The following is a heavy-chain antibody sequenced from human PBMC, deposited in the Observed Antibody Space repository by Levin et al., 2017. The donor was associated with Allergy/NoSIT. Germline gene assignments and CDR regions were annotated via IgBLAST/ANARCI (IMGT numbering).Heavy chain of an antibody. J-gene: IGHJ4*02. CDR3: ARDHTTIFGVVNPFDY. CDR2: ISSSSSTI. Sequence: RAGGSLRLSCAASGFTFSSYSMNWVRQAPGKGLEWVSYISSSSSTIYYADSVKGRFTISRDNAKNSLYLQMNSLRAEDTAMYYCARDHTTIFGVVNPFDYWGQGTLVTVSS. D-gene: IGHD3-3*01. CDR1: GFTFSSYS. V-gene: IGHV3-48*01.